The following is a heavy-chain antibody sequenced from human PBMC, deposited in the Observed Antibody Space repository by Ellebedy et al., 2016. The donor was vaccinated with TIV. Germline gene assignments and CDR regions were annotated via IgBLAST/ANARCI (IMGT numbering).Heavy chain of an antibody. CDR2: ISGSSLTE. D-gene: IGHD7-27*01. CDR3: ARDMAWGNERMNDAFDI. CDR1: GFTFSPYS. V-gene: IGHV3-48*04. J-gene: IGHJ3*02. Sequence: GGSLRLSCAASGFTFSPYSMNWVRQAPGKGLEWISYISGSSLTEHYADSVKGRFTISRDNAKNSVYLQMDSLRVEDTAVYYCARDMAWGNERMNDAFDIWGQGTMVIVSS.